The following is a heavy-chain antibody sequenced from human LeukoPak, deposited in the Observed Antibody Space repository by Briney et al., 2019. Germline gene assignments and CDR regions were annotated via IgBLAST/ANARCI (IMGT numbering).Heavy chain of an antibody. V-gene: IGHV4-30-2*03. D-gene: IGHD3-10*01. CDR2: IYHSGST. CDR1: GGSISSGGYY. CDR3: ARPGGAAGSYYYMDV. Sequence: PSETLSLTCTVSGGSISSGGYYWSWIRQPPGKGLEWIGYIYHSGSTYYNPSLKSRVTISVDTSKNQFSLKLSSVTAADTAVYYCARPGGAAGSYYYMDVWGKGTTVTVSS. J-gene: IGHJ6*03.